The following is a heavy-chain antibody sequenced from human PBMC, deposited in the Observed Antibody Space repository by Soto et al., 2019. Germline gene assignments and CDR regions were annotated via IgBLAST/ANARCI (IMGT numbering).Heavy chain of an antibody. D-gene: IGHD3-10*01. CDR3: ARVPYSYDSGSAFFPYFYMDV. V-gene: IGHV1-8*01. CDR1: GYTFTSYD. CDR2: MNPNSGNT. J-gene: IGHJ6*03. Sequence: ASVKVSCKASGYTFTSYDINWLRQATGQGLEWMGWMNPNSGNTGYAQKFQGRVTMTRDTSINTAYMELSSLRSDDTAVYYCARVPYSYDSGSAFFPYFYMDVWGKGTTVTVSS.